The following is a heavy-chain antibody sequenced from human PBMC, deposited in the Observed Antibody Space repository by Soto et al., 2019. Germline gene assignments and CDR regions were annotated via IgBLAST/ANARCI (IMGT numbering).Heavy chain of an antibody. CDR1: GGSISSGGYY. CDR3: ARHGEYYYYSSGYSPFDY. Sequence: PSETLSLTCTVSGGSISSGGYYWGWIRQHPGKGLEWIGYIYYSGSTYYNPSLKSRVTISVDTSKNQFSLKLSSVTAADTAVYYCARHGEYYYYSSGYSPFDYWGQGTLVTVSS. V-gene: IGHV4-31*03. J-gene: IGHJ4*02. D-gene: IGHD3-22*01. CDR2: IYYSGST.